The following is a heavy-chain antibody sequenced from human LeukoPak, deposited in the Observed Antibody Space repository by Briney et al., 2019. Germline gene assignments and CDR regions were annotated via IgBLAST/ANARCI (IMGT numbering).Heavy chain of an antibody. D-gene: IGHD6-19*01. V-gene: IGHV4-4*07. J-gene: IGHJ4*02. Sequence: SETLSLTCSVSGDSMNNYYWSWIRQPAGKGLEWIGRMYTSGSPNYNPSFKSRVTMSGDTSKNQFSLTVNFVTAADTAVSYCAIRRGGSGWSRFDYWGQRTLVTVSS. CDR3: AIRRGGSGWSRFDY. CDR1: GDSMNNYY. CDR2: MYTSGSP.